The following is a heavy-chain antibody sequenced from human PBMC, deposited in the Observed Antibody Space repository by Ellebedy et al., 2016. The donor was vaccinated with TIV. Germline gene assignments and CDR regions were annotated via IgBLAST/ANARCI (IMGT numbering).Heavy chain of an antibody. CDR2: VFHSGST. V-gene: IGHV4-59*01. CDR1: GGSIGTFY. CDR3: ARDTMTVWGEGWYYGMDV. Sequence: SETLSLTXTVSGGSIGTFYCSWIRQPPGKGLEWIGSVFHSGSTHYNPSLKSRVTMSVNTSKNQFSLRLSSVTAADTAVYYCARDTMTVWGEGWYYGMDVWGQGTTVTVSS. D-gene: IGHD3-22*01. J-gene: IGHJ6*02.